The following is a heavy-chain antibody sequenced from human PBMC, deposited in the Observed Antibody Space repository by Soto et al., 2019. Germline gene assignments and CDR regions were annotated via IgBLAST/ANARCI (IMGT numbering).Heavy chain of an antibody. D-gene: IGHD3-16*02. CDR2: ISYDGSNK. J-gene: IGHJ4*02. V-gene: IGHV3-30*18. CDR1: GFTFSSYG. CDR3: AKDPRAVYDYVWGSYLPRIDYFDY. Sequence: GGSLRLSCAASGFTFSSYGMHWVRQAPGKGLEWVAVISYDGSNKYYADSVKGRFTISRDNSKNTLYLQMNSLRAEYTAVYYCAKDPRAVYDYVWGSYLPRIDYFDYWGQGTLVTVSS.